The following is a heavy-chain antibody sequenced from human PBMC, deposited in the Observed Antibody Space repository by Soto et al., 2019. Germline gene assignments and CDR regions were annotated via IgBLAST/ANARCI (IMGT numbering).Heavy chain of an antibody. CDR2: IIPILGIA. J-gene: IGHJ4*02. D-gene: IGHD5-12*01. V-gene: IGHV1-69*02. Sequence: QVQLVQSGAEVKKPGSSVKVSCKASGGTFSSYTISWVRQAPGQGLEWMGRIIPILGIANYAQKFQGRVTITADKSTSTADMELSSLRSEDTAVYYCASVRGYNQIDYWGQGTLVTVSS. CDR1: GGTFSSYT. CDR3: ASVRGYNQIDY.